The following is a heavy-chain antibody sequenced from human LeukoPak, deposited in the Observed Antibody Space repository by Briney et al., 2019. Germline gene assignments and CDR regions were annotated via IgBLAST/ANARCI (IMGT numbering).Heavy chain of an antibody. CDR3: ARSREQWLSFDY. V-gene: IGHV1-18*01. Sequence: ASVMVSCKASVYTFTSSGISWVRQAPGQGLEWMGWISAYNGNTNYAQNLQGRVTMTTDTSTSTAYMELRSLRSGDTAVYYCARSREQWLSFDYWGQGTLVTVSS. CDR1: VYTFTSSG. D-gene: IGHD6-19*01. J-gene: IGHJ4*02. CDR2: ISAYNGNT.